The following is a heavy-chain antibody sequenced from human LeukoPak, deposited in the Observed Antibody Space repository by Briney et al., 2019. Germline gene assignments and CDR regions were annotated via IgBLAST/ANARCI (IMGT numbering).Heavy chain of an antibody. Sequence: PGGSLRLSCAASGFTFSSYAMSWVRQAPGKGLEWVSAISGSGGSTYYADSVKGRFTISRDNSKNTLYLQMNSLRAEDTAVYYCAKDLTSSVLWFGELSGRFYYGGQGTLVTVSS. CDR3: AKDLTSSVLWFGELSGRFYY. CDR1: GFTFSSYA. D-gene: IGHD3-10*01. J-gene: IGHJ4*02. CDR2: ISGSGGST. V-gene: IGHV3-23*01.